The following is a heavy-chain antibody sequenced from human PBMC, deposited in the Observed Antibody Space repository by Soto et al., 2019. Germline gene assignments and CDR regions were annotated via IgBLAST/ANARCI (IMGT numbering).Heavy chain of an antibody. CDR3: ARDRYNWNYGRFDY. J-gene: IGHJ4*02. Sequence: QVQLVQSGAEVKKPGSSVKVSCKASGGTFSSYAISWVRQAPGQGLEWMGGIIPIFGTANYAQKFQGRVTITADKSTSTADMELSSLTSQDTAVYYCARDRYNWNYGRFDYWGQGTLVTVSS. D-gene: IGHD1-7*01. V-gene: IGHV1-69*06. CDR2: IIPIFGTA. CDR1: GGTFSSYA.